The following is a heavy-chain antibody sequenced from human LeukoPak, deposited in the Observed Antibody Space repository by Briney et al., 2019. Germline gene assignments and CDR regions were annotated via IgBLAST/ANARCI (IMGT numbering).Heavy chain of an antibody. CDR3: AKVTSKFPDY. CDR1: GFTFTSYA. Sequence: GGSLRLSCAASGFTFTSYAMNWVRQAPGKGLEWVSGISGSGDSTYYADSVKGRFTISRDNSKNTLYLQMNSLRAEDTAIYYCAKVTSKFPDYWGQGTLVTVSS. CDR2: ISGSGDST. D-gene: IGHD4-11*01. J-gene: IGHJ4*02. V-gene: IGHV3-23*01.